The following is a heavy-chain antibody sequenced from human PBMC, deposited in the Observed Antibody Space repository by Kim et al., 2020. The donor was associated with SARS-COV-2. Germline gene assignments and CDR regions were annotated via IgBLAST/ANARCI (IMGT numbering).Heavy chain of an antibody. Sequence: SETLSLTCTVSGGSISSSSYYWGWIRQPPGKGLEWIGSIYYSGSTYYNPSLKSRVTISVDTSKNQFSLKLSSVTAADTAVYYCARHRSHCSSTSCYRWFDPWGQGTLVTVSS. CDR2: IYYSGST. D-gene: IGHD2-2*01. J-gene: IGHJ5*02. CDR3: ARHRSHCSSTSCYRWFDP. CDR1: GGSISSSSYY. V-gene: IGHV4-39*01.